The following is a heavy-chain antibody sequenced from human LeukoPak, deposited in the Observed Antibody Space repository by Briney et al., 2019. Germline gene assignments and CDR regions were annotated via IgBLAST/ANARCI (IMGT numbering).Heavy chain of an antibody. D-gene: IGHD3-16*01. CDR2: INSDGSST. CDR1: GFTFSNYW. J-gene: IGHJ4*02. V-gene: IGHV3-74*01. CDR3: AGARGGRN. Sequence: GGSLRLSCAASGFTFSNYWMHWVREAPGKGLVWVSRINSDGSSTSYADSVKGRFTISRDNAKNTLYLQMNSMRAEDTAMYYCAGARGGRNRGQGTLVTVSS.